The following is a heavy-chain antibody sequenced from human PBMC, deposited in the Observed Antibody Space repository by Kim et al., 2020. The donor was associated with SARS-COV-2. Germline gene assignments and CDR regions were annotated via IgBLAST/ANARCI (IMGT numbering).Heavy chain of an antibody. CDR3: ARARREPYSSSGGRAFDI. CDR2: MNPNSGNT. CDR1: GYTFTSYD. V-gene: IGHV1-8*01. J-gene: IGHJ3*02. Sequence: ASVKVSCKASGYTFTSYDINWVRQATGQGLEWMGWMNPNSGNTGYAQKFQGRVTMTRNTPISTAYMELSSLRSEDTAVYYCARARREPYSSSGGRAFDIWGQGTMVTVSS. D-gene: IGHD6-13*01.